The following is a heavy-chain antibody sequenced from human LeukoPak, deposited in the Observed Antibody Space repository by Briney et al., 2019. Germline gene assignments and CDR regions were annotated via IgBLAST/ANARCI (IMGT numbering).Heavy chain of an antibody. J-gene: IGHJ4*02. D-gene: IGHD5-24*01. CDR1: GGSFSGYY. CDR2: INHSGST. CDR3: ARALKIATTPFDY. V-gene: IGHV4-34*01. Sequence: TSETLSLTCAVYGGSFSGYYWSWIRQPPGKGLEWIGEINHSGSTNYNPSLKSRVTISVDTSKNQFSLKLSSVTAADTAVYYCARALKIATTPFDYWGQGTLVTVSS.